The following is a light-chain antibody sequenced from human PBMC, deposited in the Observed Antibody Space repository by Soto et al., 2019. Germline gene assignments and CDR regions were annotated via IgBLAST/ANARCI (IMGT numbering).Light chain of an antibody. CDR2: KAS. CDR1: QTISSW. CDR3: QHYNSYSEA. J-gene: IGKJ1*01. V-gene: IGKV1-5*03. Sequence: DIQMTQSPSTLSGSVGDRVTITCRASQTISSWLAWYQQKPGKAPKLLIYKASTLKSGVPSMFSGSGSGKELTLTISSLQPDDFATYYCQHYNSYSEAFGQGTKVELK.